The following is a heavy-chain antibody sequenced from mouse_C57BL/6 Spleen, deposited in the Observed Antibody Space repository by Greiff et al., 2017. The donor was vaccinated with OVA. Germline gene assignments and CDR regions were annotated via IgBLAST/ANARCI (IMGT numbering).Heavy chain of an antibody. Sequence: EVMLVESGGGLVKPGGSLKLSCAASGFTFSSYTMSWVRQTPEKRLEWVATISGGGGNTYYPDSVKGRFTISRDNAKNTLYLQMSSLRSEDTALYYCARRDSSGSAYWGQGTLVTVSA. V-gene: IGHV5-9*01. J-gene: IGHJ3*01. D-gene: IGHD3-2*02. CDR1: GFTFSSYT. CDR2: ISGGGGNT. CDR3: ARRDSSGSAY.